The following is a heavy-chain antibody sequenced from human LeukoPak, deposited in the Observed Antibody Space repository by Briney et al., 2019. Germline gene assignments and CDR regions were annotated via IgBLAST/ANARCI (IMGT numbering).Heavy chain of an antibody. CDR2: IKQDGSEK. D-gene: IGHD1-26*01. V-gene: IGHV3-7*01. Sequence: PGGPLKFSVAASEFTFVSFWRGGFGKAPGKGLEGVANIKQDGSEKYYVDSVKGRFTISRDNAKNSLYLQMNSLRAEDTAVYYCARDRGGSSYYFDYWGQGTLVTVSS. CDR3: ARDRGGSSYYFDY. CDR1: EFTFVSFW. J-gene: IGHJ4*02.